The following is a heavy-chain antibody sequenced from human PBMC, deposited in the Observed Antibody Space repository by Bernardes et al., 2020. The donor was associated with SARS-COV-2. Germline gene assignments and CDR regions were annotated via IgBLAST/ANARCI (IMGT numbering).Heavy chain of an antibody. CDR3: VADFWSGYYYGMDV. CDR2: ISSSFTNI. V-gene: IGHV3-48*02. Sequence: VGSLRLSCAGSGFNFNMYSMMWVRQAPGKGLEWISYISSSFTNIYYADSVKGRFSISRDNAKNSLYLQMNSLRDEDTAVYYCVADFWSGYYYGMDVWGQGTKVTVSS. J-gene: IGHJ6*02. D-gene: IGHD3-3*01. CDR1: GFNFNMYS.